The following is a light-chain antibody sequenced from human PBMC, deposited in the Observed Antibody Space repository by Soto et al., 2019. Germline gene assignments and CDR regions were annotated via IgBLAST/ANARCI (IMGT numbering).Light chain of an antibody. CDR3: QQYNDWPRT. J-gene: IGKJ4*01. CDR2: GAS. Sequence: EVVMTQSPATLSVSPGERATLSCRASQSVRSHLAWYKQKPGQAPSLLIVGASTRTTGVAARFSGSESGTEFTLTISSLQYQDVAVYVCQQYNDWPRTFGGGTKVEIK. CDR1: QSVRSH. V-gene: IGKV3-15*01.